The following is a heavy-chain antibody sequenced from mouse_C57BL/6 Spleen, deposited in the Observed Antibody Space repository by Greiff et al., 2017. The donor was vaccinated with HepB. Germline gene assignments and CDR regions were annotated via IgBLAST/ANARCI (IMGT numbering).Heavy chain of an antibody. J-gene: IGHJ3*01. CDR2: INPSTGGT. CDR1: GYSFTGYY. Sequence: EVQLVESGPELVKPGASVKISCKASGYSFTGYYMNWVKQSPEKSLEWIGEINPSTGGTTYNQKFKAKATLTVDKSSSTAYMQLKSLTSEDSAVYYCAAGNYAFAYWGQGTLVTVSA. D-gene: IGHD2-1*01. CDR3: AAGNYAFAY. V-gene: IGHV1-42*01.